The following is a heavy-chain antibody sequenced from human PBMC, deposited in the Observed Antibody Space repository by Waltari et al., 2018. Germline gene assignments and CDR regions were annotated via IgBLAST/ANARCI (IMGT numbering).Heavy chain of an antibody. CDR3: AKEIPYSNGWLHIDS. Sequence: EVQLVESGGGLVQPGGSLRLPCAAPGFTLRCCGMSWVRQAPGKGLEWVSGITPGGAPYYADFVRGRFTISRDNSNNMLFLQMNSLRVDDTAIYYCAKEIPYSNGWLHIDSWGQGTLVSVPS. CDR2: ITPGGAP. D-gene: IGHD6-19*01. J-gene: IGHJ4*02. V-gene: IGHV3-23*04. CDR1: GFTLRCCG.